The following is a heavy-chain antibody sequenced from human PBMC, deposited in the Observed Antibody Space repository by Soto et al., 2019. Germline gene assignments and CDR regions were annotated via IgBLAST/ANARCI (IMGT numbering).Heavy chain of an antibody. J-gene: IGHJ6*02. CDR1: GGSISSYH. V-gene: IGHV4-59*12. CDR3: ARAYYDFWTSYHYGMDV. CDR2: IYYSGST. D-gene: IGHD3-3*01. Sequence: PSETLSLTCTVSGGSISSYHWSWIRQPPGKGLEWIGYIYYSGSTNYNPSLKSRGTMSVDTSKNQFSLKLTSVTAADTAVYYCARAYYDFWTSYHYGMDVWGQGTTVTVSS.